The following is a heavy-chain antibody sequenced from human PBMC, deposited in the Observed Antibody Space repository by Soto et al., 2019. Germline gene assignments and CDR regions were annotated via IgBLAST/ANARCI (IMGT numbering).Heavy chain of an antibody. CDR2: ISAYNGNT. CDR1: GYTFTSYG. J-gene: IGHJ4*02. Sequence: QVQLVQYGAEVKTPGASVKVSCKASGYTFTSYGISWVRQAPGQGLEWMGWISAYNGNTNYAQKLQGRVTMTTDTSTSTAYMELRSLRSDDTAVYYCARVPRYDFWSGYYTNYFDYWGQGTLVTVSS. V-gene: IGHV1-18*01. D-gene: IGHD3-3*01. CDR3: ARVPRYDFWSGYYTNYFDY.